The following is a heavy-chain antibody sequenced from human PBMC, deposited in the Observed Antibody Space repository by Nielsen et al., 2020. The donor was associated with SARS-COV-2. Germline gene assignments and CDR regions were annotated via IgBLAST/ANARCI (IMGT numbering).Heavy chain of an antibody. CDR3: AKDLDSSGWDAFDI. V-gene: IGHV3-33*06. CDR2: IWYDGSNK. J-gene: IGHJ3*02. D-gene: IGHD6-19*01. Sequence: WIRQPPGKGLEWVAVIWYDGSNKYYADSVKGRFTISRDNSKNTLYLQMNSLRAEDTAVYYCAKDLDSSGWDAFDIWGQGTMVTVSS.